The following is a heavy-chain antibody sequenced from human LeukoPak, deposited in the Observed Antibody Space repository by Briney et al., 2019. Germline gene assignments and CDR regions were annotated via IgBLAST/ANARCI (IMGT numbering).Heavy chain of an antibody. CDR2: IYYSGST. Sequence: SETLSLTCTVSGGSISSSSYYWGWIRQPPGKGLEWIGSIYYSGSTYYNPSLKSRVTISVDTSKNQFSLKLSSVTAADTAVYYCARPAKGYCSSTSCLFDYWGQGTLVTVSS. D-gene: IGHD2-2*01. CDR3: ARPAKGYCSSTSCLFDY. CDR1: GGSISSSSYY. J-gene: IGHJ4*02. V-gene: IGHV4-39*01.